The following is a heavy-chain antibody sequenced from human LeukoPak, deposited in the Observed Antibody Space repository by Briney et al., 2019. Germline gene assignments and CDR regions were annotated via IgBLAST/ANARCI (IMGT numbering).Heavy chain of an antibody. V-gene: IGHV4-59*08. D-gene: IGHD6-19*01. CDR3: ARRGGSGRAFDY. CDR2: VDYSGST. Sequence: SETLSLTCNVSGGSISSYYWTWIRQPPGKGLEWIGYVDYSGSTNYNPSLKSRVTILVDTSKNQFSLKLISVTAADTAMYYCARRGGSGRAFDYWGQGILVTVSS. J-gene: IGHJ4*01. CDR1: GGSISSYY.